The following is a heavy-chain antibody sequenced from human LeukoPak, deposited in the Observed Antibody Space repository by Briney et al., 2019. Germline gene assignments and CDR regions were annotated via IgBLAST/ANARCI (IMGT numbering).Heavy chain of an antibody. J-gene: IGHJ4*02. D-gene: IGHD3-22*01. CDR3: AKSMIVVVMQAPFDE. CDR2: ISWNSVSI. CDR1: GFTFDDYA. V-gene: IGHV3-9*01. Sequence: GGSLRLSCAASGFTFDDYAMRWVRQAPGKGLEWVSGISWNSVSIDYADSVKGRFTISRDNAKNSLYLQMNSLRAEDTAMYYCAKSMIVVVMQAPFDEWGQGSLVTVSA.